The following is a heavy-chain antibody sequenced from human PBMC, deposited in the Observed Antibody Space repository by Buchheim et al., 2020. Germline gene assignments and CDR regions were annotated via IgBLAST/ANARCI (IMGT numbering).Heavy chain of an antibody. D-gene: IGHD2-21*02. V-gene: IGHV4-39*07. CDR3: ARVMACGGDCYSFDY. CDR1: GGSISSSSYY. CDR2: IYYSGST. Sequence: QLQLQESGPGLVKPSETLSLTCTVSGGSISSSSYYWGWIRQPPGKGLEWIGSIYYSGSTYYNPSLKSRVTISVDPSQNQFSLKLSSVTAADTAMYYCARVMACGGDCYSFDYWGQGTL. J-gene: IGHJ4*02.